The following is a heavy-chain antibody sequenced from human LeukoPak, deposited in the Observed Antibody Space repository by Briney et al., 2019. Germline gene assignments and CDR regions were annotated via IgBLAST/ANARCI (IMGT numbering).Heavy chain of an antibody. CDR2: ISWNSGSI. CDR3: AKGGTRGCSSTSCYALFDY. D-gene: IGHD2-2*01. Sequence: GGSLRLSCAASGFTFSSYSMNWVRQAPGKGLEWVSGISWNSGSIGYADSVKGRFTISRDNAKNSLYLQMNSLRAEDMALYYCAKGGTRGCSSTSCYALFDYWGQGTLVTVSS. J-gene: IGHJ4*02. CDR1: GFTFSSYS. V-gene: IGHV3-9*03.